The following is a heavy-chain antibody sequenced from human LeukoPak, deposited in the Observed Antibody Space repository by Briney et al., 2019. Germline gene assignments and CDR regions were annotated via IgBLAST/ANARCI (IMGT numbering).Heavy chain of an antibody. CDR3: ARGLRPIALAGTRYPDY. Sequence: SETLSLTCAVYGGSFSCYYWSWIRQPPGKGLEWIGEINHSGSTNYNPSLKSRVTISVDTSKNQFSLKLSSVTAADTAVYYCARGLRPIALAGTRYPDYWGQGTLVTVSS. CDR1: GGSFSCYY. D-gene: IGHD6-19*01. V-gene: IGHV4-34*01. CDR2: INHSGST. J-gene: IGHJ4*02.